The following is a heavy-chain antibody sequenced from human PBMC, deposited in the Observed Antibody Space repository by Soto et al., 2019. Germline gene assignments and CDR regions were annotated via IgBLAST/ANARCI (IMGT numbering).Heavy chain of an antibody. CDR2: ISGSGIST. Sequence: EVQLLESGGGLVQPGGSLRLSCAASGFTFSSYAMSWVRQAPGKGLEWVSAISGSGISTYYADSVKGRFTISRDNSKNTFYLQMNDLTAEDTAVYYCAKAQTNGTTGGRYYYYGMDVWGQGTTVTVSS. J-gene: IGHJ6*02. V-gene: IGHV3-23*01. CDR3: AKAQTNGTTGGRYYYYGMDV. D-gene: IGHD1-1*01. CDR1: GFTFSSYA.